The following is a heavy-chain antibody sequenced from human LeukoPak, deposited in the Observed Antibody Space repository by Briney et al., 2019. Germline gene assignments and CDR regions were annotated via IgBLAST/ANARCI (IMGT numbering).Heavy chain of an antibody. CDR3: ARGIQLWLTIDY. J-gene: IGHJ4*02. D-gene: IGHD5-18*01. CDR2: NYYSASP. V-gene: IGHV4-39*01. CDR1: GGSICSSSYY. Sequence: SETLSLTCTVSGGSICSSSYYWGWIRHHPGDGVEWIGSNYYSASPYYNPSLKSRVTISEATSKNQFPLKLSSVTAADTAVYYCARGIQLWLTIDYWGQGTLVTVSS.